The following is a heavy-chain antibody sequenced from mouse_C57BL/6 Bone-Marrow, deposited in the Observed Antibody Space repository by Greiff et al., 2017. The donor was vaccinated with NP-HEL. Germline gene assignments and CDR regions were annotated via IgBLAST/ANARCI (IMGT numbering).Heavy chain of an antibody. CDR2: INPGSGGT. V-gene: IGHV1-54*01. D-gene: IGHD2-12*01. CDR3: AREDDWPLDY. J-gene: IGHJ2*01. Sequence: VVRPGTSVKVSCKASGYAFTNYLIEWVKQRPGQGLEWIGVINPGSGGTNYNEKFKGKATLTADKSSSTAYMQLSSLTSEDSAVYFCAREDDWPLDYWGQGTTLTVSS. CDR1: GYAFTNYL.